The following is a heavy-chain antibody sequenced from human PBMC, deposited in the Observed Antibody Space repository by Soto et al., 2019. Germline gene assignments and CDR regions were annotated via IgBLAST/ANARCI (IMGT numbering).Heavy chain of an antibody. D-gene: IGHD3-3*01. CDR3: AREPSRTFWDV. CDR2: ISAYNGNA. Sequence: GASVKVSFKASGYTFTIYGISWVRQAPGQGLEWMGWISAYNGNANYAQKLQGRVTMTTDTSTRTGYMELRSLRSDDTAVYYCAREPSRTFWDVWGQGTTVTVTS. CDR1: GYTFTIYG. J-gene: IGHJ6*02. V-gene: IGHV1-18*04.